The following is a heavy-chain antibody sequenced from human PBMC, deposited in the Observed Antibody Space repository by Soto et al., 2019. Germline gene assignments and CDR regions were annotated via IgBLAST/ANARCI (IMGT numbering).Heavy chain of an antibody. CDR3: AKTWLVFYFDF. J-gene: IGHJ4*02. CDR1: GFTFSSYG. CDR2: ISYDGSNK. V-gene: IGHV3-30*18. D-gene: IGHD6-19*01. Sequence: GGSLRLSCAAAGFTFSSYGMHWVRQAPGKGLEWVAVISYDGSNKYYADSVKGRFTISRDNSKNTLYLQMNSLRAEDTAVYYWAKTWLVFYFDFRGQGTLVTVSS.